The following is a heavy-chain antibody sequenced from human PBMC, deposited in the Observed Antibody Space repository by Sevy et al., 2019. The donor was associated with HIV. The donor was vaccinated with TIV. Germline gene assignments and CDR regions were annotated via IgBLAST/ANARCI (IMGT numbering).Heavy chain of an antibody. D-gene: IGHD3-10*01. Sequence: GGSLRLSCAASGFTFSTYWMTWVRQAPGKGLEWVANIKQDGTDEEYVDSVKGWFTISIDNAKKTLYLRLDSLRAEDTAVYFCARSLQACGCFHYYAWGQGTLVTASS. CDR1: GFTFSTYW. CDR3: ARSLQACGCFHYYA. CDR2: IKQDGTDE. J-gene: IGHJ5*02. V-gene: IGHV3-7*01.